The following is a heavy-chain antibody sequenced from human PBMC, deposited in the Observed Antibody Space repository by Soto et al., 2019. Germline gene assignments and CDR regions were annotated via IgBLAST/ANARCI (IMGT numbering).Heavy chain of an antibody. D-gene: IGHD3-9*01. CDR3: ARGKGYDIPSFDY. J-gene: IGHJ4*02. CDR2: IYYSGST. V-gene: IGHV4-59*01. Sequence: PSETLSLTCTVSGGSISSYYWSWIRQPPGKGLEWIGYIYYSGSTNYNPSLKSRVTISVDTSKNQFSLKLSSVTAADTAVYYCARGKGYDIPSFDYWGQGTLVTVSS. CDR1: GGSISSYY.